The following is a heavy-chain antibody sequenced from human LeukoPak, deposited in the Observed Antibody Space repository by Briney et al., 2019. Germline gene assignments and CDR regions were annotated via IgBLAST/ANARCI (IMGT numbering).Heavy chain of an antibody. D-gene: IGHD2-2*01. V-gene: IGHV1-18*01. CDR2: ISAYNGNT. J-gene: IGHJ6*03. CDR1: GYTFTSYG. CDR3: ARESGCSSTSCYPYYMDV. Sequence: ASVTVSCKASGYTFTSYGISWVRQAPGQGLEWMGWISAYNGNTNYAQKLQGRVTMTTDTSTSTAYMELRSLRSDDTAVYYCARESGCSSTSCYPYYMDVWGKGTTVTVSS.